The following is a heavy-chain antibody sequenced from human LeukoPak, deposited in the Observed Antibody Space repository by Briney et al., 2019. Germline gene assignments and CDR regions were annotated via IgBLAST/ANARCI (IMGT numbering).Heavy chain of an antibody. CDR3: AGGGGTPAAGTGFDP. D-gene: IGHD6-13*01. CDR1: GGSISSGDYY. J-gene: IGHJ5*02. V-gene: IGHV4-30-4*01. CDR2: IYYSGST. Sequence: PSETLSLTCTVSGGSISSGDYYWSWIRQPPGKGLEWLGYIYYSGSTYYNPSLKSRVTISVDTSKNQFSLKLSSVTAADTAVYYCAGGGGTPAAGTGFDPWGQGTLVTVSS.